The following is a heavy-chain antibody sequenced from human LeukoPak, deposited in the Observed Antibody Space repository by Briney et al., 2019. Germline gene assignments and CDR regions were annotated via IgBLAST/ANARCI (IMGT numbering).Heavy chain of an antibody. CDR3: AREFSGYDFWSGDKYYYYGMDV. CDR1: GFTFSDHY. CDR2: IRNKVNSYTT. J-gene: IGHJ6*02. V-gene: IGHV3-72*01. D-gene: IGHD3-3*01. Sequence: GGSLRLSCAASGFTFSDHYMDWVRQAPGRGLEWVGRIRNKVNSYTTEYAGSVTGRFTISRDDSKTPVYLKINSLKSEDTAVYYCAREFSGYDFWSGDKYYYYGMDVWGQGTTVTVSS.